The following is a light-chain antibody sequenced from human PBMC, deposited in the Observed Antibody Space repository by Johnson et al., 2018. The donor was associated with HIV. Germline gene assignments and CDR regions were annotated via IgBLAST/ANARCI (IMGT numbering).Light chain of an antibody. CDR3: GTWDGGLSVYV. CDR1: SSNIGNNY. Sequence: QSVLTQPPSVSAAPGQKVTISCSGSSSNIGNNYVSWYQQLPVTAPKLLIYDNNKRPSGIPDRFSASKSGTSATLGITGLQTGDEANYYCGTWDGGLSVYVFGTGTEVTVL. CDR2: DNN. J-gene: IGLJ1*01. V-gene: IGLV1-51*01.